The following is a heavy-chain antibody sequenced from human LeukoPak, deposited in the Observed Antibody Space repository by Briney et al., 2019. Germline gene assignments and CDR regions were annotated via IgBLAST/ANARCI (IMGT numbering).Heavy chain of an antibody. CDR1: GVSISSNLW. D-gene: IGHD5-18*01. V-gene: IGHV4-4*02. CDR3: AREGTGYSYGTYNWFDP. Sequence: PSETLSLTCAVSGVSISSNLWWTWVRQPPGKGLEWIAEIHHSGSINYNPSLKSRVTISVDKAKNQFSLNLNSVTAADTAVYYCAREGTGYSYGTYNWFDPWGQGTLVTVSS. CDR2: IHHSGSI. J-gene: IGHJ5*02.